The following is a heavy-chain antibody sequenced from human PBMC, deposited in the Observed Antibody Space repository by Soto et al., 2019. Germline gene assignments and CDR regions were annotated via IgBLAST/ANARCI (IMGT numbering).Heavy chain of an antibody. Sequence: QVQLQESGPGLVKPSGTLSLTCAVSGASINNDNWWSWVRQPPGKGLEWIGEIYHSGSTNYNPSLKSRVTISVDKSKHQFSLKLSSVTAADTAVYYCAKDLGIAVSARRAFDIWGHGTMVTVSS. CDR1: GASINNDNW. V-gene: IGHV4-4*02. J-gene: IGHJ3*02. D-gene: IGHD6-19*01. CDR2: IYHSGST. CDR3: AKDLGIAVSARRAFDI.